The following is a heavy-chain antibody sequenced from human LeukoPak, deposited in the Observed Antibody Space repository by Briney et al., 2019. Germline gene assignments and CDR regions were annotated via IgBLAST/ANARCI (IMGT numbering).Heavy chain of an antibody. Sequence: ASVKVSCKASGYTFTGYYMHWVRQAPGQGLESLGWIDPDTGDTNYPQKFQGRVTMTRDTSSSTAYMELNGLRSDDTAVYYCARAGHNSNSGGYDFWGLGTLVTVSS. V-gene: IGHV1-2*02. J-gene: IGHJ4*02. CDR2: IDPDTGDT. CDR3: ARAGHNSNSGGYDF. D-gene: IGHD3-22*01. CDR1: GYTFTGYY.